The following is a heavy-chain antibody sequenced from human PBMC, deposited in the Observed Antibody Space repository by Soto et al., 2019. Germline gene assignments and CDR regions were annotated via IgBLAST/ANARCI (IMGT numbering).Heavy chain of an antibody. V-gene: IGHV3-33*01. CDR2: IWYDGSNK. CDR1: GFTFSSYG. J-gene: IGHJ4*02. Sequence: GWTLRLSCAASGFTFSSYGMYWVRQAPGKGLEWVAVIWYDGSNKDYADSVKGRFTISRDNSKNTLFLQMNSLGVEDTAVYYCARARRYSSTSRQGGSFDDWGQGSRVTASS. D-gene: IGHD6-19*01. CDR3: ARARRYSSTSRQGGSFDD.